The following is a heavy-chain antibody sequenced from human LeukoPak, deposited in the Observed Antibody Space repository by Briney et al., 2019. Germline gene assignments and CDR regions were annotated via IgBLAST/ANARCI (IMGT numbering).Heavy chain of an antibody. J-gene: IGHJ4*02. CDR2: IYYSGST. CDR1: GGSISSYY. CDR3: ARGRATMVRGVSPFDY. V-gene: IGHV4-59*12. Sequence: SETLSLTCTVSGGSISSYYWSWIRQPPGKGLEWIGYIYYSGSTNYNPSLKSRVTISVDTSKNQFSLKLSSVTAADTAVYYCARGRATMVRGVSPFDYWGQGTLVTVSS. D-gene: IGHD3-10*01.